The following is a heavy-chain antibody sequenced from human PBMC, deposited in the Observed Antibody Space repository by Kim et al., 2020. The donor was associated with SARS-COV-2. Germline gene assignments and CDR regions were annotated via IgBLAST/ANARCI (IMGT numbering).Heavy chain of an antibody. D-gene: IGHD6-13*01. V-gene: IGHV3-66*01. Sequence: GGSLRLSCAASGFTVSSNYMSWVRQAPGKGLEWVSVIYSGGSTYYADSVKGRFTISRDNSKHTLYLQMNSLRAEDTAVYYCARSHSGGRWYGHTGSRNALTNSDAFDIWGQGTMVTVSS. CDR3: ARSHSGGRWYGHTGSRNALTNSDAFDI. CDR2: IYSGGST. CDR1: GFTVSSNY. J-gene: IGHJ3*02.